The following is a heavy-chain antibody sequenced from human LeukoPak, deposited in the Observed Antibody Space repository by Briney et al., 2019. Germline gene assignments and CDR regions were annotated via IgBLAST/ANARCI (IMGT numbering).Heavy chain of an antibody. CDR3: VKAEDYYGSGSPDY. J-gene: IGHJ4*02. CDR1: GFTFSSYA. Sequence: PGGSLRLSCAASGFTFSSYAMSWVRQAPGKGLEWVSAISGSGGSTYYADSVKGRFTISRDNSKNTLYLQMNSLRAEDTAVYYCVKAEDYYGSGSPDYWGQGTLVTVSS. CDR2: ISGSGGST. V-gene: IGHV3-23*01. D-gene: IGHD3-10*01.